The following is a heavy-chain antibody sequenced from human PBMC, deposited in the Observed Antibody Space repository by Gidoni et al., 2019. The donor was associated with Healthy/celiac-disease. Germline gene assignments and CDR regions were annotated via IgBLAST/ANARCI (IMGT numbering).Heavy chain of an antibody. V-gene: IGHV5-51*01. CDR2: IYPGDSDT. CDR1: GYSVTSYW. Sequence: EVQLVQSGAEVKKPGESLKISCKGSGYSVTSYWIGWVRQMPGKGLVWMGIIYPGDSDTRYSPSFQGQVTISADKSISTAYLQWSSLKASDTAIYYCAREGFSVDTAMVTVYWGQGTLVTVSS. D-gene: IGHD5-18*01. CDR3: AREGFSVDTAMVTVY. J-gene: IGHJ4*02.